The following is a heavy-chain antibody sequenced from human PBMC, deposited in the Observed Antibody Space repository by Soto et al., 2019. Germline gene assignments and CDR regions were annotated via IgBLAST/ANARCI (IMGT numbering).Heavy chain of an antibody. J-gene: IGHJ3*02. V-gene: IGHV3-30-3*01. CDR1: GFTFSSYA. CDR3: ARDLSSPGAFDI. Sequence: QVQLVESGGGVVQPGRSLRLSCAASGFTFSSYAMHWVRQAPGKGLEWVAVISYDGSNKYYADSVKGRFTISRDNSKNTLYLQMNSLRAEDTAVYYCARDLSSPGAFDIWGQGTMVTVSS. D-gene: IGHD6-13*01. CDR2: ISYDGSNK.